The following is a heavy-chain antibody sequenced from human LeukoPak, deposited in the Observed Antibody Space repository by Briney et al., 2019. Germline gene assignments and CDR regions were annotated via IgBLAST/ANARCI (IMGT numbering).Heavy chain of an antibody. J-gene: IGHJ4*02. Sequence: EASVKVSCKASGYTFTSYGISWVRQAPGQGLEWMGWISAYNGNTNYAQKLQGRVTMTTDTSTSTAYMELRSLRSDDTAVYYCALYDSSGELDYWGQGTLVTVSS. V-gene: IGHV1-18*01. D-gene: IGHD3-22*01. CDR1: GYTFTSYG. CDR3: ALYDSSGELDY. CDR2: ISAYNGNT.